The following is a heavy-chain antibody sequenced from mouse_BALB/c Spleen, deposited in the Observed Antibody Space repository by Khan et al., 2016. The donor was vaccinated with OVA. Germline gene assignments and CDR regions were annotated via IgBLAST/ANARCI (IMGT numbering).Heavy chain of an antibody. J-gene: IGHJ3*01. CDR3: AGNYDYDEGLAY. D-gene: IGHD2-4*01. CDR1: GFSLTSYG. CDR2: IWSGGST. V-gene: IGHV2-2*02. Sequence: VQLKQSGPGLVQPSQSLSITCTVSGFSLTSYGVHWVRQSPGKGLEWLGVIWSGGSTDYNAAFISRLSISKDNSKSQVFFKMNSLQANDSAIYYCAGNYDYDEGLAYWGRGTLVTVSA.